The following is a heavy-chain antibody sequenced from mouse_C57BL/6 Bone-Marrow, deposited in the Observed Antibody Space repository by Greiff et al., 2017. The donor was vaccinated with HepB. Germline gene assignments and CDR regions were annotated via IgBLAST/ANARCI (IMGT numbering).Heavy chain of an antibody. J-gene: IGHJ3*01. V-gene: IGHV1-26*01. D-gene: IGHD5-1*01. CDR1: GYTFTDYY. Sequence: EVQLQQSGPELVKPGASVKISCKASGYTFTDYYMNWVKQSHGKSLEWIGDINPNNGGTSYNQKFKGKATLTVDKSSSTAYMELRSLTSEDSAVYYCARDEYHRGFAYWGQGTLVTVSA. CDR3: ARDEYHRGFAY. CDR2: INPNNGGT.